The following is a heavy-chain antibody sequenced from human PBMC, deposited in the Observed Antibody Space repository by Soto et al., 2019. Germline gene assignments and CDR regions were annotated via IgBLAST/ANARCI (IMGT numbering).Heavy chain of an antibody. D-gene: IGHD6-13*01. CDR3: ARGSGSSSWYQYYGMDV. V-gene: IGHV1-69*13. CDR2: IIPIFGTA. J-gene: IGHJ6*02. CDR1: GGTFSSYA. Sequence: SVKVSCKASGGTFSSYAISWVRQAPGQGLEWMGGIIPIFGTANYAQRFQGRVTITANESTGTAYMELSSLRSEDTAVYYCARGSGSSSWYQYYGMDVWGQGTTVTVSS.